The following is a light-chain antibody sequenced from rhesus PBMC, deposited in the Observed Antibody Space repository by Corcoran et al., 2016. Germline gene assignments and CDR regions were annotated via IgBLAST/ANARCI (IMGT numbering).Light chain of an antibody. J-gene: IGKJ2*01. CDR2: EAS. V-gene: IGKV1-25*01. CDR1: QGITND. Sequence: DIQMTQSPSSLSASVGDRVTITCRASQGITNDFAWYQQKLGETPNLLIYEASSLQSGIPSRFSGSGSGTDFTLTISSLQSEEFATYYCQHYYSTPYSCGQGTKVEIK. CDR3: QHYYSTPYS.